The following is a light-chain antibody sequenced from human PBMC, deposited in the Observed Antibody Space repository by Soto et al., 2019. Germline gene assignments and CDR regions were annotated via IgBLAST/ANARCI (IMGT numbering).Light chain of an antibody. CDR3: GTWDSSLSAEVV. CDR1: SSNIGNNY. CDR2: DNN. Sequence: QSVLTQPPSVSAAPGQKVTISCSGSSSNIGNNYVSWYQQLPGTAPKLLIYDNNKRPSGIPDRFSGSKSGTSATLGITGLQTGDEADYYCGTWDSSLSAEVVFGGGTKVTV. J-gene: IGLJ2*01. V-gene: IGLV1-51*01.